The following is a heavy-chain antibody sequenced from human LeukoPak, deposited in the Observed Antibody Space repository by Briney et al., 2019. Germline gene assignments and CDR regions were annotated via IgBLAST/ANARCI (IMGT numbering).Heavy chain of an antibody. D-gene: IGHD4-17*01. CDR2: ISTSGGRI. J-gene: IGHJ4*02. Sequence: GGSLRLSCAASGFSFSSYAMTWARQAPGKGLEWVSSISTSGGRIYYADSVKGRFTISRDNSKNTLYLQMNSLRAEDTAVYYCARAPYGDEPSFDYWGQGTLVTVSS. CDR1: GFSFSSYA. CDR3: ARAPYGDEPSFDY. V-gene: IGHV3-23*01.